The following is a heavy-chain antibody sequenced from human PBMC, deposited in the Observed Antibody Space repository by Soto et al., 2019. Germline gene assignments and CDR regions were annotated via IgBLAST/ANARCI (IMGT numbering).Heavy chain of an antibody. V-gene: IGHV4-59*01. CDR1: GGSFTTYY. CDR2: IYPSGST. CDR3: ARLRDPHYTYAVDV. J-gene: IGHJ6*02. D-gene: IGHD2-2*02. Sequence: QVQLQESGPGLVKPSETLSLSCSVSGGSFTTYYWSWIRQPPGKGLEWVGYIYPSGSTNYNPPLQRRGTISVATSKNQVSLKLSPVTAPDTAVYYCARLRDPHYTYAVDVWGHGTTVTVSS.